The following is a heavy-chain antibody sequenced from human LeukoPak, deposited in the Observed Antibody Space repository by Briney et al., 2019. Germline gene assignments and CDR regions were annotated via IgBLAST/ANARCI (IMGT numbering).Heavy chain of an antibody. J-gene: IGHJ5*02. Sequence: GGSLRLSCAASGFTFSSYALSWVRQAPGKGLEWVPTMTRDGGGTYSADSVKGHFTVSRDNSKNTLFLQMTRLRAEDTAVYNCAKLDSPWAARGPFDHWGQGALVTVSS. V-gene: IGHV3-23*01. CDR2: MTRDGGGT. D-gene: IGHD3-10*01. CDR3: AKLDSPWAARGPFDH. CDR1: GFTFSSYA.